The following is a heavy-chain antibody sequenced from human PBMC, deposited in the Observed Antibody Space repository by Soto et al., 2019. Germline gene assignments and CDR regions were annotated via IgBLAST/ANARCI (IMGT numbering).Heavy chain of an antibody. J-gene: IGHJ5*02. CDR1: GYTFTSYY. CDR2: INPSGGST. V-gene: IGHV1-46*01. CDR3: ARDSPSAEAGNWFDP. Sequence: GASVKVSCKASGYTFTSYYMHWVRQAPGQGLEWRGIINPSGGSTSYAQKFQGRVTMTRDTSTSTVYMELSSLRSEDTAVYYCARDSPSAEAGNWFDPWGQGTLVTVSS.